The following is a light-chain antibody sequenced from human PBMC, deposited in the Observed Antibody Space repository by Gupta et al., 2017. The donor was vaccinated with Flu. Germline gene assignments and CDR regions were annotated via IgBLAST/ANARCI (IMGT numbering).Light chain of an antibody. Sequence: SYVLTQPPSVSVAPGQTARITCGGSNIGSKSVHWYQRKPGQAPVLVVYDDSVRRSGIPERFSGFNSENTATLTISRVEAGDEADYYCHVWDSNSDQLVFGGGTKLTVL. V-gene: IGLV3-21*02. CDR1: NIGSKS. J-gene: IGLJ2*01. CDR2: DDS. CDR3: HVWDSNSDQLV.